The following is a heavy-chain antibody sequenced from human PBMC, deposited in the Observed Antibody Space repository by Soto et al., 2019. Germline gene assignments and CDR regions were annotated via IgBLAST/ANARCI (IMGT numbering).Heavy chain of an antibody. CDR1: GFTFSDYY. CDR3: ATTAKDSSTSHHSPQIIFDY. V-gene: IGHV3-11*01. J-gene: IGHJ4*02. Sequence: QVQLVESGGGLVKPGGSLRLSCAASGFTFSDYYMSWIRQTPGKGLEWVSYIGSSGSAIYYADSVKGRFTISRDNAKNSLYLQMSSIRAEDTAVYYCATTAKDSSTSHHSPQIIFDYWGQGTLVTVSS. D-gene: IGHD2-2*01. CDR2: IGSSGSAI.